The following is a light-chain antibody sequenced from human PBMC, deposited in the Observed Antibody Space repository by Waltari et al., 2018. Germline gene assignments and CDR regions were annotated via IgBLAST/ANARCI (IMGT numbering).Light chain of an antibody. CDR2: WAS. CDR3: QQYYTAPYS. CDR1: QSVFYNSNNKHY. J-gene: IGKJ2*03. Sequence: DIVMTQSPDSLAVSLGERATLPCQSSQSVFYNSNNKHYLAWYQQKVGQPPKLLIYWASSRESGVPDRFSGSVSGTDFTLTISSLQAEDVAVYYCQQYYTAPYSFGQGTKLEIK. V-gene: IGKV4-1*01.